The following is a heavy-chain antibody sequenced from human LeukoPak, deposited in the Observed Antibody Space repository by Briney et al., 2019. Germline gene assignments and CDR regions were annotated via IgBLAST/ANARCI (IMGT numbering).Heavy chain of an antibody. Sequence: SETLSLTCTVSGGSISSYYWSWIRQPPGKGLEWIGYIYYSGSTNYNPSLKSRVTISVDTSKNQFSLKLSFVTAADTAVYYCARDLRGPFDPWGQGTLVTVSP. D-gene: IGHD4-17*01. CDR2: IYYSGST. V-gene: IGHV4-59*01. CDR1: GGSISSYY. J-gene: IGHJ5*02. CDR3: ARDLRGPFDP.